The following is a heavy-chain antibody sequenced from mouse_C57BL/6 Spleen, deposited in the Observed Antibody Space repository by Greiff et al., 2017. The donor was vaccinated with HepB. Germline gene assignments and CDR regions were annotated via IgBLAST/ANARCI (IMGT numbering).Heavy chain of an antibody. CDR2: IWSGGST. CDR3: ARYDRRAMDY. D-gene: IGHD2-12*01. Sequence: VQLQQSGPGLVQPSQSLSITCTVSGFSLTSYGVHWVSQSPGKGLEWLGVIWSGGSTDYNAACISSLSINKDNAKSQVFFKMNSLQADDTSIYYCARYDRRAMDYWGQGTSVTVSS. J-gene: IGHJ4*01. V-gene: IGHV2-2*01. CDR1: GFSLTSYG.